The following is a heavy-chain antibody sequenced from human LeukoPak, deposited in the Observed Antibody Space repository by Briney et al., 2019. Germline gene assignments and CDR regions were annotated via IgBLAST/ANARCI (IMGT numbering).Heavy chain of an antibody. CDR3: AKCMSATGVCLNFDS. D-gene: IGHD2-21*02. Sequence: GSLRLSCEASGLTFLNYAMSWVRQAPGKGLQWVSGISGRDDTTYYTDSPEGSTYYTNSAEGRFTISRDNSKNTVYLQIDSLGVEDTAVYYCAKCMSATGVCLNFDSWGQGILVTVSS. J-gene: IGHJ4*02. CDR2: ISGRDDTTYYTDSPEGST. V-gene: IGHV3-23*01. CDR1: GLTFLNYA.